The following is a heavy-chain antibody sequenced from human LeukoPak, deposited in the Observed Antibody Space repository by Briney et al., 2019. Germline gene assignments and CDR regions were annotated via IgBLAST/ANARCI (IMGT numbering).Heavy chain of an antibody. D-gene: IGHD3-22*01. CDR1: GFTFDDYG. Sequence: GGSLRLSCAASGFTFDDYGMSWVRQAPGKGLEWVSSISSSRTYIYYADSVKGRFTISRDNAKNSLYLQMNSLRAEDTAVYYCARDPSDSRGYYYPHAFDIWGQGTMVTVSS. V-gene: IGHV3-21*01. J-gene: IGHJ3*02. CDR2: ISSSRTYI. CDR3: ARDPSDSRGYYYPHAFDI.